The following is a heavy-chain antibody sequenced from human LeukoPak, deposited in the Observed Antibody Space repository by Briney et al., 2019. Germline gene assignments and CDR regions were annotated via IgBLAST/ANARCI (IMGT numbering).Heavy chain of an antibody. CDR3: ARDHGGGYNDAFDI. CDR1: GGSISSSSYY. J-gene: IGHJ3*02. Sequence: PSETLSLTCTVSGGSISSSSYYWGWIRQPPGKGLEWIGSIYYSGSTYYNPSLKSRVTISVDTSKNQFSLKLSSVTAADTAVYYCARDHGGGYNDAFDIWGQGTMVTVSS. V-gene: IGHV4-39*02. CDR2: IYYSGST. D-gene: IGHD5-24*01.